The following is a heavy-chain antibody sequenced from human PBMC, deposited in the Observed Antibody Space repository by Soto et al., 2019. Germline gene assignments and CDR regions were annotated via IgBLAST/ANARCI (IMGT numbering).Heavy chain of an antibody. J-gene: IGHJ6*02. V-gene: IGHV4-31*03. CDR3: VRVRRGLDVDTAMVYNYGMDV. CDR2: IYYSGST. D-gene: IGHD5-18*01. CDR1: GGSISSGGYY. Sequence: SETLSLTCTVSGGSISSGGYYWSWIRQHPGKGLEWIGYIYYSGSTYYNPSLKSRVTISVDTSKNQFSLKLSSVTAADTAVYYCVRVRRGLDVDTAMVYNYGMDVWGQGTTVTVSS.